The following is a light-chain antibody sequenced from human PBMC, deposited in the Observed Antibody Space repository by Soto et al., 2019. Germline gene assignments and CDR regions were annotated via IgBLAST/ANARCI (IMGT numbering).Light chain of an antibody. CDR1: QNINEY. Sequence: IQLTQSPSSLSASAGESVTITSRASQNINEYLNWIQLKPGKAPKLXXYAASSLQSGVPSRFSGGGSGTDLILIVSSLQPEDFAKYYCQQSYSTPIITFGQGTRLEIK. J-gene: IGKJ5*01. CDR3: QQSYSTPIIT. V-gene: IGKV1-39*01. CDR2: AAS.